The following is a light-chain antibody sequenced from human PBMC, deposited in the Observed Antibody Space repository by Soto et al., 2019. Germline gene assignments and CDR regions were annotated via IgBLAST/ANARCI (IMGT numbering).Light chain of an antibody. J-gene: IGLJ1*01. V-gene: IGLV2-8*01. CDR1: SSDVGGYNY. Sequence: QSALTQPPSASGSPGQSVTISCTGTSSDVGGYNYGSWYQQHPGKVPKLMVYEVNQRPSGVPDRFSGSKSGNTASLTVSGLQAEDEADYYCTSYAGGNNVFGTGTKLTVL. CDR2: EVN. CDR3: TSYAGGNNV.